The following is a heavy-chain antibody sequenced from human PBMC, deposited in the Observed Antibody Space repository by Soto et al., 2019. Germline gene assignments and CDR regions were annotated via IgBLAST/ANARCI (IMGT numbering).Heavy chain of an antibody. Sequence: ASVKVSCKAWGYTFTRYFIQWVRQVPGQDLEWMGLINPAGGTTSYAQKFQGRVTMTRDTSTRTVFMEMSSLRSEDTAVYYCARDGTFDIGGQGTLVTSPQ. CDR2: INPAGGTT. V-gene: IGHV1-46*01. CDR3: ARDGTFDI. J-gene: IGHJ4*02. D-gene: IGHD1-7*01. CDR1: GYTFTRYF.